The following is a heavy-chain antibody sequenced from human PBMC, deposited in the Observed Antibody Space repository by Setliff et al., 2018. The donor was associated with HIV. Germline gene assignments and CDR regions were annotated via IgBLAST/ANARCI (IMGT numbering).Heavy chain of an antibody. Sequence: PSETLSLTCTVSGGSMSSGSYDWSWIRQPAGKGLEWIGRIYTSGSTHYKSSLKSRVTISVDTSKNQFSLKLSSVTAADTAVYYCARHDLGGNQDFDYWGQGTLVTVSS. CDR3: ARHDLGGNQDFDY. V-gene: IGHV4-61*02. CDR1: GGSMSSGSYD. J-gene: IGHJ4*02. CDR2: IYTSGST. D-gene: IGHD2-15*01.